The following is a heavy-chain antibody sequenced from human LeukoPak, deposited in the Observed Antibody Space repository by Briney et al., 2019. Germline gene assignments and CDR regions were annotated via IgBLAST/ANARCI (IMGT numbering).Heavy chain of an antibody. J-gene: IGHJ5*02. CDR2: ISAYNGDT. Sequence: ASVKVSCKASGYTFTSYGISWVRQAPGQGREWMGWISAYNGDTNYAQKLQGRVTMTTDTSTSTAYMELRSLRSDDTAVYYGARAGYYDSSGYYLGNDWFDPWGQGTLVTVSS. V-gene: IGHV1-18*01. D-gene: IGHD3-22*01. CDR1: GYTFTSYG. CDR3: ARAGYYDSSGYYLGNDWFDP.